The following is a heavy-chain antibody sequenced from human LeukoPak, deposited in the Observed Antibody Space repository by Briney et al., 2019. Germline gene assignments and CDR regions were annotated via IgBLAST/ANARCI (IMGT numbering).Heavy chain of an antibody. Sequence: GGSLRLSCAASGFTFDDYAMHWVRQAPGKGLEWVSGISWNSGSIGYADSVKGRFTISRDNAKSSLYLQMNSLRAEDMALYYCAKSVNFWSGAFDYWGQGTLVTVSS. CDR3: AKSVNFWSGAFDY. D-gene: IGHD3-3*01. J-gene: IGHJ4*02. CDR2: ISWNSGSI. CDR1: GFTFDDYA. V-gene: IGHV3-9*03.